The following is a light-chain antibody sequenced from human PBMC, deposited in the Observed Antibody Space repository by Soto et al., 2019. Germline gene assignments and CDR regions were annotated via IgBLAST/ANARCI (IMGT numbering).Light chain of an antibody. V-gene: IGLV2-11*01. CDR3: CSYAGTYPFVV. Sequence: QSVLTQPRSVSGSPGQSVTISCTGTSSDVSAYDYVSWYQHRPGKPPKLMIYDLNKRPSGVPDRFSGSKPGNTASLTISGLQAEDEAAYYCCSYAGTYPFVVFGGGTKVTVL. J-gene: IGLJ2*01. CDR2: DLN. CDR1: SSDVSAYDY.